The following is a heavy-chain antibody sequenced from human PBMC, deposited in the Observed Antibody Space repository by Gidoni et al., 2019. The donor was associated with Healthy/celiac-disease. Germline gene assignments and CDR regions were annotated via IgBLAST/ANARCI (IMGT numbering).Heavy chain of an antibody. D-gene: IGHD3-22*01. V-gene: IGHV3-30-3*01. CDR3: ARGAQVHTFYFDSSGSSYLDY. J-gene: IGHJ4*02. CDR2: ISYDGSNK. CDR1: GFTFIRHA. Sequence: QVQLVESGGGVVQPGRSLRRACAASGFTFIRHAIHWVRQVPGKGLAWVAVISYDGSNKYYADSVKGRFTISRDTSKNTLYVQMNSLRAEDTAVYYCARGAQVHTFYFDSSGSSYLDYWGQGTLVTV.